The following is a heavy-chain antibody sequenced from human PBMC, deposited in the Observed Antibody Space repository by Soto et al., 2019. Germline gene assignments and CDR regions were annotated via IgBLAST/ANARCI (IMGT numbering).Heavy chain of an antibody. D-gene: IGHD6-19*01. CDR1: GFTFTAYG. Sequence: ASVKVSCKASGFTFTAYGIHWVRQAPGQRLEWMGWINAGNGDTKYSQKFQGRVTISRDTSASTAYMELSSLRSEDTTVYFCVRAGSGWSFEYWGQGTLVTVSS. V-gene: IGHV1-3*01. CDR2: INAGNGDT. J-gene: IGHJ4*02. CDR3: VRAGSGWSFEY.